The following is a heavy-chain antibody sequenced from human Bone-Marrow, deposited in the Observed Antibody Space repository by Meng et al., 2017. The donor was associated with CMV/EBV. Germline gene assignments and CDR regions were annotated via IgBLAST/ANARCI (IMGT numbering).Heavy chain of an antibody. CDR3: ARAIAGATLDAFDI. V-gene: IGHV3-74*01. Sequence: GGSLRLSCAASGFTFSSYWMHWVRQAPGKGLVWVSRINSDGSSTSYADSVKSRFTITRDNAKNTLYLQMNSLRAEHTAVYYCARAIAGATLDAFDIWGQGTMVTVSS. D-gene: IGHD1-26*01. J-gene: IGHJ3*02. CDR1: GFTFSSYW. CDR2: INSDGSST.